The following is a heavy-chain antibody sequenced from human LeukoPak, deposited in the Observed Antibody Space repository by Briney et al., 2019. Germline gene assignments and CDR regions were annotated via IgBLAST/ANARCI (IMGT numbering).Heavy chain of an antibody. J-gene: IGHJ4*02. CDR1: GCPFSSYG. Sequence: GGSLRLSCAASGCPFSSYGMHWVRQAPGKGLEWVAVLSYDGSNEYYADSVKGRFTISRDNSKNTLYLQMNSLRVEDTAVYYCAGSWFYRDYFEYWGQGTLVTVSS. D-gene: IGHD3-10*01. CDR3: AGSWFYRDYFEY. CDR2: LSYDGSNE. V-gene: IGHV3-30*03.